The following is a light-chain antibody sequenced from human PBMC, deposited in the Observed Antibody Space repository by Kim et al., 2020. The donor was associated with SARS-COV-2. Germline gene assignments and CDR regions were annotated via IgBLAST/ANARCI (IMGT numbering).Light chain of an antibody. CDR2: KAS. J-gene: IGKJ2*01. V-gene: IGKV1-5*03. CDR3: QQYVSLYT. CDR1: QSIHSW. Sequence: DIQMTQSPSTLSASVGDRVIITCRASQSIHSWLAWYQQKPGKAPNLLIYKASTLESGVPSRFSGSGSGTEFTLTISSLQPDDFATYYCQQYVSLYTFGQGTKLEI.